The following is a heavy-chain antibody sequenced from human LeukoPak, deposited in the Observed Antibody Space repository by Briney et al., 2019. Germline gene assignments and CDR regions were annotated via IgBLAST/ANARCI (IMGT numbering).Heavy chain of an antibody. Sequence: PGGSLRLSCVASGFTFSSRWMHWVRQAPGKGLVWVSIINTDGSTTRYADFVEGRFTISRDNATLYLEMNSLSVEDTAVYFCARDISRTMDVWGQGTTVTV. D-gene: IGHD2/OR15-2a*01. J-gene: IGHJ6*01. V-gene: IGHV3-74*01. CDR2: INTDGSTT. CDR3: ARDISRTMDV. CDR1: GFTFSSRW.